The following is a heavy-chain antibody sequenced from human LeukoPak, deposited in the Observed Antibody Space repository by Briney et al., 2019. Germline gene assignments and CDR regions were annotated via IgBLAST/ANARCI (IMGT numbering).Heavy chain of an antibody. CDR1: GFIFNNYA. D-gene: IGHD6-19*01. CDR2: ISWNSGSI. V-gene: IGHV3-9*01. CDR3: AKDNRRHYTSGPNPDSLH. Sequence: PGGSRRLSCAGSGFIFNNYAMHWVRQPPGKGLEWVSGISWNSGSIDYADSVKGRFTISRDNAKNSLYLQMNSLRVEDTAFYYCAKDNRRHYTSGPNPDSLHWGQGALVTVSS. J-gene: IGHJ4*02.